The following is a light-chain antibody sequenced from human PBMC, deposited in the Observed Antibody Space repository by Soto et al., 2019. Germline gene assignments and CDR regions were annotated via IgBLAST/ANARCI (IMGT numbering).Light chain of an antibody. V-gene: IGLV2-14*01. Sequence: QYALTQPASVSGSPGQSITISCTGTSSDVGGYNYVSWYQQHPGKAPKLVIYGVTYRPSGVSARFSGSKFQNTASLTISGLQAEDEADYYCSSLRSGSVVLFGGGTKLTGL. CDR1: SSDVGGYNY. CDR2: GVT. CDR3: SSLRSGSVVL. J-gene: IGLJ3*02.